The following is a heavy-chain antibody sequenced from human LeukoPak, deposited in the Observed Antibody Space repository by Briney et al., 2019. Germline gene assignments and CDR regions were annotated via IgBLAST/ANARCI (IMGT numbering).Heavy chain of an antibody. D-gene: IGHD2-21*02. Sequence: GGPLRLSCAASGFSVSNYYMSWVRQPPGKGLEWVSVMYTGGGRYYGDSVKGRFTIPRDNSKNPVFLQINSLRVEDTALYYCTRGQSYCGADCYSDWGQGTLVTVSS. CDR3: TRGQSYCGADCYSD. CDR1: GFSVSNYY. J-gene: IGHJ4*02. CDR2: MYTGGGR. V-gene: IGHV3-66*01.